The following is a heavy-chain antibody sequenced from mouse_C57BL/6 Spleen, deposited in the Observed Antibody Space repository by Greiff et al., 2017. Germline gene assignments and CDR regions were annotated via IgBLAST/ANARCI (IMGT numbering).Heavy chain of an antibody. J-gene: IGHJ2*01. Sequence: VQLQQPGAELVKPGASVKMSCKASGYTFTSYWITWVKQRPGQGLEWIGDIYPGSGSTNYNEKFKSKATLTVDTSSSTAYMQLSSLTSEDSAVYYCARSRGVYYGNHFDYWGQGTTLTVSS. D-gene: IGHD2-1*01. CDR3: ARSRGVYYGNHFDY. CDR1: GYTFTSYW. V-gene: IGHV1-55*01. CDR2: IYPGSGST.